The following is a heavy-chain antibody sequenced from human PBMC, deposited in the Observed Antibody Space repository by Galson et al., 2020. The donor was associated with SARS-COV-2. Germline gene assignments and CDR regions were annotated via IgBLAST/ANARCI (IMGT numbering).Heavy chain of an antibody. CDR3: ASHSGYGSGNDY. Sequence: GGSLRLSCAASGFTFSSYWMHWVRQAPGKGLVWVSRINSDGSRTSYADSVKGRFTISRDNAKNTLYLQMNSLRAEDTAVYYCASHSGYGSGNDYWGQGTLVTVSS. J-gene: IGHJ4*02. CDR1: GFTFSSYW. D-gene: IGHD3-10*01. V-gene: IGHV3-74*01. CDR2: INSDGSRT.